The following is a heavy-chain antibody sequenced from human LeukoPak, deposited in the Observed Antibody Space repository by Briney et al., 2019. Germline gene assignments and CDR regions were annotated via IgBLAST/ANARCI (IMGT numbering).Heavy chain of an antibody. CDR3: ARESRQQLVSLWFDP. D-gene: IGHD6-13*01. V-gene: IGHV3-23*01. J-gene: IGHJ5*02. CDR1: GFTFSTYA. CDR2: ISGSGVST. Sequence: PGGSLRLSCAASGFTFSTYAMSWVRQAPGKGLEWVSAISGSGVSTYYADSVKGRFTISRDNSKNTLYLQMNSLRAEDTAVYYCARESRQQLVSLWFDPWGQGTLVTVSS.